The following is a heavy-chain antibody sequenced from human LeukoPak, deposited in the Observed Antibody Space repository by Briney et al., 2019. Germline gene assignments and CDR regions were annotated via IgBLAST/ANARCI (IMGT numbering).Heavy chain of an antibody. CDR3: ARAEYYYGSGSYDSCYYAMDV. CDR1: GYTFTSYG. V-gene: IGHV1-18*01. D-gene: IGHD3-10*01. Sequence: ASVTVSFTASGYTFTSYGISWVRQAPGHGLEWMGWISAYNGNTNYAQKLQGRVTMTPDTSTSAAYMELRGLRSDGTGVYYCARAEYYYGSGSYDSCYYAMDVWGQGTTVTASS. CDR2: ISAYNGNT. J-gene: IGHJ6*02.